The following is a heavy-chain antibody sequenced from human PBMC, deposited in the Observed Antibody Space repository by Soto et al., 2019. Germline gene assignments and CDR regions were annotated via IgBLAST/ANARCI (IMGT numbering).Heavy chain of an antibody. V-gene: IGHV4-59*08. D-gene: IGHD5-12*01. CDR3: ARLTATMGYYYYYYMDV. Sequence: QVQLQESGPGLVKPSETLSLTCTVSGDSISSYYWSWIRQPPGKGLEWIGYIYYSGSTNYNPSLKSRVTISVDTSKNQFSLKLSSVTAADTAVYYCARLTATMGYYYYYYMDVWGKGTTVTVSS. J-gene: IGHJ6*03. CDR1: GDSISSYY. CDR2: IYYSGST.